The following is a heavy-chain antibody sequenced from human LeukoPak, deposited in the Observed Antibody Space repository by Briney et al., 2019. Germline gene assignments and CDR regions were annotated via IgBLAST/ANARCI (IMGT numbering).Heavy chain of an antibody. CDR3: ARSQSSSLIDY. D-gene: IGHD6-13*01. CDR2: IWYDGSSK. Sequence: PGRSLRLSCAASGFSFSAYGVHWVRQAPGKGLEWVAVIWYDGSSKDYADSVKGRVTLSRDNSKNTLYLQMNSLTVEDTAVYYCARSQSSSLIDYWGQGTLVTVSS. J-gene: IGHJ4*02. CDR1: GFSFSAYG. V-gene: IGHV3-33*01.